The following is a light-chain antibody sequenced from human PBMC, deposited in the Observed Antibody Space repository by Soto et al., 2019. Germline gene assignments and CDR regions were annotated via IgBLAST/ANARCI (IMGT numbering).Light chain of an antibody. CDR3: PAWDDSPNGYV. CDR1: SSNIGSNA. Sequence: SVLTQPPSASGTPGQRVTISCSGSSSNIGSNAVNWYQQPPGTAPTLLIYSNNQRPSGVPERFSGSKSGTSASLAISGLQSEDEADYYCPAWDDSPNGYVFGTGTKVTVL. CDR2: SNN. J-gene: IGLJ1*01. V-gene: IGLV1-44*01.